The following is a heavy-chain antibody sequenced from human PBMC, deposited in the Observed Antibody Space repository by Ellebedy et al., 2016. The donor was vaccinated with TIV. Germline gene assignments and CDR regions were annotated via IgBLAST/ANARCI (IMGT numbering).Heavy chain of an antibody. V-gene: IGHV4-59*01. CDR2: IHYSGST. J-gene: IGHJ6*02. CDR3: ARIVAKGMDV. CDR1: GGPISSYY. D-gene: IGHD5-12*01. Sequence: SETLSLTCSVSGGPISSYYWSWIRQSPGKGLEWIGYIHYSGSTQHNPSLQSRVTMSVDTSKNQFSLKLSSVTAADTAVYYCARIVAKGMDVWGQGTTVTVSS.